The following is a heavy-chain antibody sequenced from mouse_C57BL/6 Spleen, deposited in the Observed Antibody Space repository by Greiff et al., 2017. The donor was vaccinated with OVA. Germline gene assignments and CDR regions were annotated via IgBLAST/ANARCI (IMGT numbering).Heavy chain of an antibody. V-gene: IGHV14-2*01. Sequence: EVQLQQSGAELVKPGASVKLSCTASGFNIKDYYMHWVKQRTEQGLEWIGRIDPEDGETKYAPKFQGKATITADTSSNTAYLQLSSLTSEDTAVYYCAPRGGYDYDEGPYYYAMDYWGQGTSVTVSS. J-gene: IGHJ4*01. CDR1: GFNIKDYY. CDR2: IDPEDGET. CDR3: APRGGYDYDEGPYYYAMDY. D-gene: IGHD2-4*01.